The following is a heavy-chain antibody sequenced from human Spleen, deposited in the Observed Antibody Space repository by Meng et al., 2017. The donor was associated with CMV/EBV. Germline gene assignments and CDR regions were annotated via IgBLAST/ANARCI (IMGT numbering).Heavy chain of an antibody. CDR2: INPSGGST. J-gene: IGHJ4*02. CDR1: GYTFTSYY. Sequence: ASVKVSCKASGYTFTSYYMHWVRQAPGQGLEWMGIINPSGGSTSYAQKFQGRVTMTRDTSTSTVYMELSSLGSEDTAVYYCAPAAGKGPFDYWGQGTLVTVSS. D-gene: IGHD6-13*01. CDR3: APAAGKGPFDY. V-gene: IGHV1-46*01.